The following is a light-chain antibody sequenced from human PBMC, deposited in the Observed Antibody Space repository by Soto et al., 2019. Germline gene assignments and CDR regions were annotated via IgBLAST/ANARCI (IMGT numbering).Light chain of an antibody. CDR2: DVN. CDR3: CSYAGSYTYVV. J-gene: IGLJ2*01. CDR1: SNDVGGYDY. Sequence: QTALTQPRSVSGSPGQSVTISCTGTSNDVGGYDYVSWYQQHPGKAPKFMIYDVNKRPSGVPDRFSGSKSGNTASLTISGLQAEDEADYYCCSYAGSYTYVVFGGGTKVTVL. V-gene: IGLV2-11*01.